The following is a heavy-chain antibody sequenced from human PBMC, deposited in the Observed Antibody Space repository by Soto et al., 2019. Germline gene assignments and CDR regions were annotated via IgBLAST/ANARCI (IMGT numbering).Heavy chain of an antibody. CDR3: ASVVGARGGNAFDI. CDR1: GGSISSYY. J-gene: IGHJ3*02. V-gene: IGHV4-59*08. CDR2: IYYSGST. Sequence: QVQLQESGPGLVKPSETLSLTCTVSGGSISSYYWSWIRQPPGKGLEWIGYIYYSGSTNYNPSLKSRVTISVDTYKNQFSLKLSSVTATDTAVYYCASVVGARGGNAFDIWGQGTMVTVSS. D-gene: IGHD1-26*01.